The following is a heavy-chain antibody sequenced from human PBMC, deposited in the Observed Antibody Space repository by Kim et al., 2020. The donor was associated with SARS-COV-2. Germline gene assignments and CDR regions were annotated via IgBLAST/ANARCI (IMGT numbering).Heavy chain of an antibody. J-gene: IGHJ6*02. CDR2: IYYSGST. V-gene: IGHV4-59*08. CDR3: ARHESIGSSWYYYYYGMDV. D-gene: IGHD6-13*01. Sequence: TLSLTCTVSGGSISSYYWSWIRQPPGKGLEWIGYIYYSGSTNYNPSLKSRVTISVDTSKNQFSLKLSSVTAADTAVYYCARHESIGSSWYYYYYGMDVWGQGTTVTVSS. CDR1: GGSISSYY.